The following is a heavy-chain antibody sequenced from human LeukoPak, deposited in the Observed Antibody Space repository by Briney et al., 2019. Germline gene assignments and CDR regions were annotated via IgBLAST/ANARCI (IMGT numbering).Heavy chain of an antibody. J-gene: IGHJ6*03. CDR3: ARLSRGATIPDYYYYYMDV. CDR2: INHSGST. Sequence: SETLSLTCTVSGGSISSSSYYWGWIRQPPGKGLEWIGEINHSGSTNYNPSLKSRVTIPVDTSKNQFSLKLSSVTAADTAVYYCARLSRGATIPDYYYYYMDVWGKGTTVTISS. V-gene: IGHV4-39*07. CDR1: GGSISSSSYY. D-gene: IGHD5-12*01.